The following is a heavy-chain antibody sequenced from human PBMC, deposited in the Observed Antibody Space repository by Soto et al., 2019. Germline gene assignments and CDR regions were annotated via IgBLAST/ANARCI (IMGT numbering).Heavy chain of an antibody. V-gene: IGHV4-34*01. CDR1: GGSFSGYY. J-gene: IGHJ3*02. D-gene: IGHD4-17*01. CDR3: ARENGDGYAFDI. CDR2: INHSGST. Sequence: TSETLSLTCAVYGGSFSGYYWSWIRQPPGKGLEWIGEINHSGSTNYNPSLKSRATISVDTSKNQFSLKLSSVTAADTAVYYCARENGDGYAFDIWGQGTMVTVSS.